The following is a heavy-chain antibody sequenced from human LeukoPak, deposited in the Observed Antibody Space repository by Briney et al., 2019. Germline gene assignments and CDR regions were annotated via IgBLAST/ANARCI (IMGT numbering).Heavy chain of an antibody. V-gene: IGHV3-23*01. CDR1: GFTFSSYG. CDR3: AKHARNFDWLFNTHFDY. J-gene: IGHJ4*02. Sequence: GGSLRLSCVASGFTFSSYGMHWVRQAPGKGLEWVSVISGSGGSTYYADSVKGRFTISRDNSKNTVYVQMKSLRAEDTAVYYCAKHARNFDWLFNTHFDYWGQGTLVTVSS. D-gene: IGHD3-9*01. CDR2: ISGSGGST.